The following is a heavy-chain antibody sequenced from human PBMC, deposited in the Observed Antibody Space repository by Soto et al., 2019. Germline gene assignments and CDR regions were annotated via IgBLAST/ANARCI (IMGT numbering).Heavy chain of an antibody. CDR3: ARDRSNSPDYFDF. D-gene: IGHD6-6*01. CDR1: GDSVSSDDYY. J-gene: IGHJ4*02. Sequence: NPSETLSLTCTVSGDSVSSDDYYWTWIRQPPGKGLEWIGYIYYTGSTNYNPSLKSRLTISVDTSKNQFSLKLNSVSAADTAVYYCARDRSNSPDYFDFWGQGTLVT. CDR2: IYYTGST. V-gene: IGHV4-30-4*01.